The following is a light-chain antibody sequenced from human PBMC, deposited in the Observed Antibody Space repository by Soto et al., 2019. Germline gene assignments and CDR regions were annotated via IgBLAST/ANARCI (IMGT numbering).Light chain of an antibody. CDR2: GAS. V-gene: IGKV1-39*01. Sequence: DIQMTQSPSSLSASVGETVIISCRASETITRYLNWYQSKPGKAPRLLISGASSLQSGVPSRFSGSYSGTDFTLTINSLQPEDFATYYCQQYDDLPITFGQGTRLQIK. CDR3: QQYDDLPIT. CDR1: ETITRY. J-gene: IGKJ5*01.